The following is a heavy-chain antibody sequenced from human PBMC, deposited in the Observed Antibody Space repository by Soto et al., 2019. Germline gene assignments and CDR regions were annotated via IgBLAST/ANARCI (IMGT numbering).Heavy chain of an antibody. J-gene: IGHJ4*02. CDR3: ARGQGGLWEFRLDY. D-gene: IGHD3-16*01. Sequence: PSETLSLTCTVSGGSITTYYWSWIRQPAGKGLEWIGRIYSGGSTNYNPSLRSRVTVSVDMSKNQFSLKLSSVTAADTAVYYCARGQGGLWEFRLDYWGQGTLVTVSS. CDR1: GGSITTYY. V-gene: IGHV4-4*07. CDR2: IYSGGST.